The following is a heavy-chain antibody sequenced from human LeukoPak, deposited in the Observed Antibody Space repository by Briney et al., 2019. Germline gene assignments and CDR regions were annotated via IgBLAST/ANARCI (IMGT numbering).Heavy chain of an antibody. J-gene: IGHJ4*02. D-gene: IGHD5/OR15-5a*01. Sequence: PSETLSLTCTVSGGSISSSSYYWGWIRQPPGKGLEWIGSMYYSGSTYYNPSLKSRVTISVDTSKNHFSLKLSSVTAADTAVYYCARHLHSTIPGRPFDYWGQGTLVTVSS. CDR1: GGSISSSSYY. CDR2: MYYSGST. V-gene: IGHV4-39*01. CDR3: ARHLHSTIPGRPFDY.